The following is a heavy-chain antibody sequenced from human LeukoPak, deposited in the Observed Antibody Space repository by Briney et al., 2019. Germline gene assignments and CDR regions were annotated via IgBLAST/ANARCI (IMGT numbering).Heavy chain of an antibody. J-gene: IGHJ6*02. CDR3: ARHFDF. Sequence: SETLSLTGTVSGVSISTSGQYWGWIGQSPGKGLEGIGSISYSGTTYYNPSLKSRVTISADTSKSQFSLNLSSVTAADTAIYYCARHFDFWGQGTTVTVSS. CDR1: GVSISTSGQY. V-gene: IGHV4-39*01. CDR2: ISYSGTT.